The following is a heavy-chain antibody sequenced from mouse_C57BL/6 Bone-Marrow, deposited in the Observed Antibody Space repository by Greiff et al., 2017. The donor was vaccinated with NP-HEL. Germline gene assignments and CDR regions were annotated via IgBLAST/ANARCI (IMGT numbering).Heavy chain of an antibody. D-gene: IGHD2-1*01. CDR1: GYTFTSYW. V-gene: IGHV1-69*01. Sequence: QVQLQQPGAELVMPGASVKLSCKASGYTFTSYWMHWVKQRPGQGLEWIGEIDPSDSYINYNPKFKGKSTLTVDKSSRTADMKLSSVTSEDSAVYYSARDYCNCVGWFAYWGQGTLVTVAA. CDR2: IDPSDSYI. J-gene: IGHJ3*01. CDR3: ARDYCNCVGWFAY.